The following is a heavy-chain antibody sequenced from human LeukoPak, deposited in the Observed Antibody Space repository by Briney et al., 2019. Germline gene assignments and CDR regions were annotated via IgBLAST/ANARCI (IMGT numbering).Heavy chain of an antibody. Sequence: SETLSVTCTVSGGSLRSYYWSWIRQPAGKGLEWIGRIYSSGSINYNPSLKSRVTMSVDMPKNQFSLKLTSVTAADTAVYFCARGIYGDYGLGYWGQGTLVTVSS. CDR2: IYSSGSI. CDR1: GGSLRSYY. V-gene: IGHV4-4*07. J-gene: IGHJ4*02. D-gene: IGHD4-17*01. CDR3: ARGIYGDYGLGY.